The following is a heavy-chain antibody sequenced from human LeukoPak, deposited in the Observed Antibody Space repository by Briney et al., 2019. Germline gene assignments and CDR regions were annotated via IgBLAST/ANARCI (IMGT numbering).Heavy chain of an antibody. CDR3: ARSSDGDYYYYFDY. J-gene: IGHJ4*02. D-gene: IGHD4-17*01. CDR2: IYSGGST. CDR1: GFTVSSNY. V-gene: IGHV3-66*01. Sequence: GGSLRLSCVASGFTVSSNYMSWVRQAPGKGLEWVSVIYSGGSTEYADSVKGRFTVSRDNSENTLYLQMNSLRAEDTAVYYCARSSDGDYYYYFDYWCQGTLVTVSS.